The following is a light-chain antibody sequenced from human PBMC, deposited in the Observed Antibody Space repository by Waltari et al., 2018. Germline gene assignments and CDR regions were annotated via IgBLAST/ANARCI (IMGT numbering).Light chain of an antibody. J-gene: IGLJ3*02. CDR2: GKN. V-gene: IGLV3-19*01. CDR1: SLRSYY. CDR3: NSRDSSGNHPWV. Sequence: SSELTQDPAVSVALGQTVRITCQGDSLRSYYASWYQQKPGQAPVLVIYGKNNRPSGIPDRFSGSSSGNPASLTITGAQAEDEADYYCNSRDSSGNHPWVFGGGTKLTVL.